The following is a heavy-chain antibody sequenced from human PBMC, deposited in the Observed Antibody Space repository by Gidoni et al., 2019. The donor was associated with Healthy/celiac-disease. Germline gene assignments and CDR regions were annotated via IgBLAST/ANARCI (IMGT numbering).Heavy chain of an antibody. CDR3: ARVTRNYYDRSRRGGYYGMDV. J-gene: IGHJ6*02. D-gene: IGHD3-22*01. Sequence: QVQLVQSGAEVKKPGASVKVSCKASGYTFTGYYMHWVRQAPGQGLEWMGWINPNSGGTNYAQKFQGRVTMTRETSISTAYMELSRLRSDDTGVYYCARVTRNYYDRSRRGGYYGMDVWGQGTTVTVSS. CDR1: GYTFTGYY. CDR2: INPNSGGT. V-gene: IGHV1-2*02.